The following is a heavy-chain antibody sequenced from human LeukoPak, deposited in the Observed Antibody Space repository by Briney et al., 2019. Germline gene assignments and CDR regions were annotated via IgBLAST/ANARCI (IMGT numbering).Heavy chain of an antibody. V-gene: IGHV4-4*07. J-gene: IGHJ4*02. CDR1: GGSIHTYN. D-gene: IGHD5-18*01. CDR3: ARDRQHSYGSDLDH. Sequence: SETLSLTCTDSGGSIHTYNWMWIRQPAGKGLEFIGRNNFAGRGYYNPSLKSRVTISVDSPSNQFSLELTSVTAADTAVYYCARDRQHSYGSDLDHWGQGILVTVSS. CDR2: NNFAGRG.